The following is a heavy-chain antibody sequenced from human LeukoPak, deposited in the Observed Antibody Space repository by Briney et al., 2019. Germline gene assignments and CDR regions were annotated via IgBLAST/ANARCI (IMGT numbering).Heavy chain of an antibody. CDR3: ARGLDARYSSSWIDDAFDI. CDR2: IYYSGST. D-gene: IGHD6-13*01. Sequence: SETLSLTCTVSGGSISSYYWSWIRQPPGKGLEWIGYIYYSGSTNYNPSLKSRVTISVDTSKNQFSLKLSSVTAADTAVYYCARGLDARYSSSWIDDAFDIWGQGTMVTVSS. V-gene: IGHV4-59*08. CDR1: GGSISSYY. J-gene: IGHJ3*02.